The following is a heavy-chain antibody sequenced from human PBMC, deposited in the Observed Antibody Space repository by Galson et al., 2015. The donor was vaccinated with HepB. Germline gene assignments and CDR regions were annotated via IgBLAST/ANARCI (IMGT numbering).Heavy chain of an antibody. Sequence: SLRLSCAASGFTFSSYWMSWVRQAPGKGLEWVANIKQDGSEKYYVDSVKGRFTISRDNAKNSLYLQMNSLRAEDTAVYYCARESPDSSSWYKYYYYYGMDVWGQGTTVTVSS. CDR2: IKQDGSEK. J-gene: IGHJ6*02. CDR3: ARESPDSSSWYKYYYYYGMDV. CDR1: GFTFSSYW. D-gene: IGHD6-13*01. V-gene: IGHV3-7*03.